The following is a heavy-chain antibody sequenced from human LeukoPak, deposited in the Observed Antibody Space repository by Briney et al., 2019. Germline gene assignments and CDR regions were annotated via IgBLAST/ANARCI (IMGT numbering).Heavy chain of an antibody. J-gene: IGHJ4*02. V-gene: IGHV4-59*11. CDR3: ARFSSDCSTASCYLTY. D-gene: IGHD2-2*01. Sequence: SETLSPTCTVSGGSLSSHYWSWIRQPPGKGLELIGHIYYTGTTYYNPSLNNRVTISLDASRNQFSLKLTSVTAADTAVYYCARFSSDCSTASCYLTYWGQGTLVTVSS. CDR1: GGSLSSHY. CDR2: IYYTGTT.